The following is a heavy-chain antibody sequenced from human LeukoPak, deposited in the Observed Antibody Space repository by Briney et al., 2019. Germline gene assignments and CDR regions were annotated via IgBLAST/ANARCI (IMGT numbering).Heavy chain of an antibody. V-gene: IGHV3-9*01. CDR1: GFTFDDYA. CDR3: AKDIGGYSYGHVDY. Sequence: GGSLRLSCAASGFTFDDYAMHWVRQAPGKGLEWVSGISWNSGSIGYADSVKGRFTISRDNAKNSLYLQMNSLRAEDTALYYCAKDIGGYSYGHVDYWGQGTLVTVSS. D-gene: IGHD5-18*01. J-gene: IGHJ4*02. CDR2: ISWNSGSI.